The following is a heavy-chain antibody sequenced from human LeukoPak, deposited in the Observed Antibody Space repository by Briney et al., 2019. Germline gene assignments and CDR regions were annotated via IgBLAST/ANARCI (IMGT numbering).Heavy chain of an antibody. CDR1: GFSFGSYW. Sequence: GGSLRLSCAASGFSFGSYWMNWVRQAPGKGLEWVAIINQDGSEKNYVDSVKGRFTMSRDNAKNSVYLQMNSLRAEDSSVYYCARSDQGPDYWGQGTLVTVSS. V-gene: IGHV3-7*01. CDR3: ARSDQGPDY. J-gene: IGHJ4*02. CDR2: INQDGSEK.